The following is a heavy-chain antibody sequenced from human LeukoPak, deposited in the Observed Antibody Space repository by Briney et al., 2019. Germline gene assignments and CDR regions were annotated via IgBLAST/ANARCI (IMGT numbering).Heavy chain of an antibody. CDR2: MNPNSGNT. CDR3: ATNYYYDSSGYYYGSQAFDI. J-gene: IGHJ3*02. CDR1: GYTFTSYD. Sequence: ASVKVSCKASGYTFTSYDINWVRQATGQGLEWMGWMNPNSGNTGYAQKFQGRVTMTRNTSISTAYMELSSLRSEDTAVYYCATNYYYDSSGYYYGSQAFDIWGQGTMVTVSS. V-gene: IGHV1-8*01. D-gene: IGHD3-22*01.